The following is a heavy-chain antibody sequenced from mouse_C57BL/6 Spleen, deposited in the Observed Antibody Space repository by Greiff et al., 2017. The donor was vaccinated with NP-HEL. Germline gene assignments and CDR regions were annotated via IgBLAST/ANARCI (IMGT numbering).Heavy chain of an antibody. D-gene: IGHD2-1*01. CDR3: ATLDYGKLGEFGY. CDR2: IYPGDGDT. CDR1: GYAFSSYW. J-gene: IGHJ2*01. V-gene: IGHV1-80*01. Sequence: VQLQQSGAELVKPGASVKISCKASGYAFSSYWMNWVKQRPGKGLEWIGQIYPGDGDTNYNGKFKGKATLTADKSSSTAYMQLSSLTSEDSAVYFCATLDYGKLGEFGYWGQGTTLTVSS.